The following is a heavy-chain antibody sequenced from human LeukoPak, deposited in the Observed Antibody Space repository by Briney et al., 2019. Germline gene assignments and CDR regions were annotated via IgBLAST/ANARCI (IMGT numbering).Heavy chain of an antibody. CDR3: AKDQEAVAGLSPPGY. V-gene: IGHV3-23*01. J-gene: IGHJ4*02. CDR2: MSGSGVTT. D-gene: IGHD6-19*01. Sequence: GGSLRLSCAASGFTFISYAMSWVRQASGKGLEWVATMSGSGVTTYYADSVKGRFTISRDNSKNTLYLQMNSLRAEDTALYYCAKDQEAVAGLSPPGYWGQGTLVTVSS. CDR1: GFTFISYA.